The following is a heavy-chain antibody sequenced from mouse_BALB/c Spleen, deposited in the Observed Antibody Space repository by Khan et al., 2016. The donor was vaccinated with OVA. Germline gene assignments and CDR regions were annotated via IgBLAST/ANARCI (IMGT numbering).Heavy chain of an antibody. D-gene: IGHD2-14*01. CDR3: VRDGAYHRNDGWFAY. CDR1: GYTFTSYT. CDR2: INPSNGYT. V-gene: IGHV1-4*01. J-gene: IGHJ3*01. Sequence: QIQLVQSEAELARPGASVKMSCKASGYTFTSYTIHWIKKRPGQGLEWIGYINPSNGYTNYNQKFKDKATLTTDKSSTTAYLQLSSRTSDDSAVYSCVRDGAYHRNDGWFAYWGQGTLVTVSA.